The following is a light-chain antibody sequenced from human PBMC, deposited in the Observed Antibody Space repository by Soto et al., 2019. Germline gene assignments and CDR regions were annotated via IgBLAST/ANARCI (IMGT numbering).Light chain of an antibody. V-gene: IGKV3-20*01. CDR2: GAS. Sequence: ELVLTQSPGTLSLSPGEIATLSFSASQTVNNNYLAWYQQIPGQAPRLLISGASGRATGTPDRFSGSASGTDFTLTISRLEPEDFAVYYCQQYGSSPLTFGGGTKVDIK. CDR3: QQYGSSPLT. CDR1: QTVNNNY. J-gene: IGKJ4*01.